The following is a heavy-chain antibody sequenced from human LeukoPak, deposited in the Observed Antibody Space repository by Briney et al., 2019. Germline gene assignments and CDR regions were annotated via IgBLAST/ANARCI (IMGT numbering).Heavy chain of an antibody. CDR1: GGTFSSYA. D-gene: IGHD3-3*01. V-gene: IGHV1-69*13. J-gene: IGHJ4*02. CDR2: IIPIFGTA. CDR3: ASSLRFLEWPSPGFDY. Sequence: SVKVSCKASGGTFSSYAISWVRQAPGQGLEWMGGIIPIFGTANYAQKFQGRVTITADESTSTAYMELSSLRSEDTAVYYCASSLRFLEWPSPGFDYWGQGTLVTASS.